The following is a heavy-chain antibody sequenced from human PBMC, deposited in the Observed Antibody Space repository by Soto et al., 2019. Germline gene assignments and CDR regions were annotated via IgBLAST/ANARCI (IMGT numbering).Heavy chain of an antibody. Sequence: EVQLLESGGGLVQPGGSLRVSCAASGFTFSIYAMSWVRQAPGKGLEWVSGISGSGDNTDYADSVKGRFTISRDNSKNTSYVQMNSLRPEDTAVYYCAKGLPINMVRGVTITPRVPLDSWGQGTVVTVSS. CDR1: GFTFSIYA. V-gene: IGHV3-23*01. D-gene: IGHD3-10*01. CDR3: AKGLPINMVRGVTITPRVPLDS. J-gene: IGHJ4*02. CDR2: ISGSGDNT.